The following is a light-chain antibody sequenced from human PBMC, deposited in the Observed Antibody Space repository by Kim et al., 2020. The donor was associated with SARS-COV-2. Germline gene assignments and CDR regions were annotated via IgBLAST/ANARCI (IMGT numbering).Light chain of an antibody. CDR3: QQYDTIPLT. CDR1: QNICNH. Sequence: ATIGDKVTITCQASQNICNHLNWYQQTPGKAPKLLIYDASNLETGVPSSFSGSGSGTHFTFTINSLQPEDIATYYCQQYDTIPLTFGGGTKVDIK. CDR2: DAS. J-gene: IGKJ4*01. V-gene: IGKV1-33*01.